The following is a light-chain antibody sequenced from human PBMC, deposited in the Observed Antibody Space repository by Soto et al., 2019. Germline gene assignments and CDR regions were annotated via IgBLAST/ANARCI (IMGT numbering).Light chain of an antibody. J-gene: IGLJ3*02. CDR3: ETWDSNTRV. V-gene: IGLV4-60*02. CDR2: LEGSGSY. CDR1: SGHSSYI. Sequence: QAVVTQSSSASASLGSSVKLTCTLSSGHSSYIIAWHQQQPGKAPRYLMKLEGSGSYNKGSGVPDRFSGSSSGADRYLTISNLQFEDEADYYCETWDSNTRVFCGGTKLTVL.